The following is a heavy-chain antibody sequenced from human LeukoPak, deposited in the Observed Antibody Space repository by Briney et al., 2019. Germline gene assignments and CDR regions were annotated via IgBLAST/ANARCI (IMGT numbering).Heavy chain of an antibody. CDR1: GFTVNDNY. CDR3: ARSPAASVAHYYYGMDV. Sequence: GGSLRLSCAASGFTVNDNYMHWVRQAPGKGLEWVSLISTGGIIHYADSVKGRFTISRDNSKNTLYLQMNSLRAEDTAVYYCARSPAASVAHYYYGMDVWGQGTTVTVSS. J-gene: IGHJ6*02. D-gene: IGHD2-15*01. CDR2: ISTGGII. V-gene: IGHV3-53*01.